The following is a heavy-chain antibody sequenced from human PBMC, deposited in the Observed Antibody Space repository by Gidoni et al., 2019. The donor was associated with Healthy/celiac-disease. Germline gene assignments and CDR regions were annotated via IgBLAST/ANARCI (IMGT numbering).Heavy chain of an antibody. CDR3: ARGGGRTTVTTRGMDV. CDR2: IWYDGRNK. Sequence: QVQLVASGGGVVQPGRSLRLSCAASESTFSSYGMHWVRQAPGKGVAWGAVIWYDGRNKDHADSVNGRCTISRDNSKNTLYLQMNSLRAEDTAVYYCARGGGRTTVTTRGMDVWGQGTTVTVSS. D-gene: IGHD4-17*01. V-gene: IGHV3-33*01. CDR1: ESTFSSYG. J-gene: IGHJ6*02.